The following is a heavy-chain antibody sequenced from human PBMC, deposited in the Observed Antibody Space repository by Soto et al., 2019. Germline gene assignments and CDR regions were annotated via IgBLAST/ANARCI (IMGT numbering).Heavy chain of an antibody. CDR3: ARVPDR. J-gene: IGHJ5*02. CDR2: IYHSGST. Sequence: TLSLTSAVSGGALRSCFYSWSWIRQPPGKGLGWIGYIYHSGSTYYNPSLKSRVTISVDRSKNQFSLKLSSVTAADTAVYYCARVPDRWGQGTLVTVS. CDR1: GGALRSCFYS. D-gene: IGHD2-2*01. V-gene: IGHV4-30-2*01.